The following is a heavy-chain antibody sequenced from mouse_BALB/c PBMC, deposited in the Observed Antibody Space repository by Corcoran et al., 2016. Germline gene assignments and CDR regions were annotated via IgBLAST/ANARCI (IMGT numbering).Heavy chain of an antibody. V-gene: IGHV1-18*01. D-gene: IGHD6-2*01. J-gene: IGHJ4*01. Sequence: EVLLQQSGPELVKPGASVKIPCKASGYTFTDYNMDWVKQSHGKSLEWIGDINPNNGGTIYNQKFKGKATLTVDKSSSTAYMELRSLTSEDTAVYYCARLVPLDYAMDYWGQGTSVTVSS. CDR3: ARLVPLDYAMDY. CDR2: INPNNGGT. CDR1: GYTFTDYN.